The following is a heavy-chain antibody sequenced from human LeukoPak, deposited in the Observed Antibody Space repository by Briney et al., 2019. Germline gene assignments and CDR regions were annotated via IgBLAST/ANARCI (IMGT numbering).Heavy chain of an antibody. V-gene: IGHV2-5*02. CDR3: ARRKGPFSWGVANWFDP. CDR1: GLSLTSSGEG. J-gene: IGHJ5*02. CDR2: IYWDDDK. Sequence: SGPTLVKPTQTLTLTCTYSGLSLTSSGEGVVWIRQPPGKALEWLAFIYWDDDKNYNPSLRRRLTVAKDTSRSQVILTMTNMDPADTATYYCARRKGPFSWGVANWFDPWGQGIQVTVSS. D-gene: IGHD3-10*01.